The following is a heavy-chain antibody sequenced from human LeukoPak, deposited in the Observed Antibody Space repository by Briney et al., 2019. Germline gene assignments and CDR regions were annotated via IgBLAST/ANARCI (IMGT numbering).Heavy chain of an antibody. CDR1: GYTFISYW. CDR3: ARRSAVTISWDPYDY. V-gene: IGHV5-51*01. J-gene: IGHJ4*02. D-gene: IGHD6-13*01. Sequence: ASVTVSCKASGYTFISYWVGWVRQMPGKGLEWMGIIYPGDSDTRYSPSFQGQVTISADKSISTAYLQWSSLKASDTAMYYCARRSAVTISWDPYDYWGQGTLVTVSS. CDR2: IYPGDSDT.